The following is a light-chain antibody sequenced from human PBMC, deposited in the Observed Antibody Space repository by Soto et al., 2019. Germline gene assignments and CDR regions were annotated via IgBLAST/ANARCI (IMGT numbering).Light chain of an antibody. Sequence: EIVMTQSPATLSVSPGEGATLSCRASQSVRGNLAWYQQKPGQAPRLLIYAASSRATGIPARFSGSGSGTEFTLTISSLQSEDFAVYYCQQYTNWPYTFGQGTKVEIK. V-gene: IGKV3-15*01. CDR3: QQYTNWPYT. CDR1: QSVRGN. CDR2: AAS. J-gene: IGKJ2*01.